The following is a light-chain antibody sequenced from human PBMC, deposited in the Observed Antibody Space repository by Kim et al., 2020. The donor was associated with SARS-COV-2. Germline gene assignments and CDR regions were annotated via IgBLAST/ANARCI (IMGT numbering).Light chain of an antibody. CDR3: QAWDSSTKV. J-gene: IGLJ1*01. CDR2: QDN. CDR1: KLGDKY. Sequence: SYELTQPPSVSVSPGQTASITCSGDKLGDKYACWYQQKPGQYPVLVIYQDNKRPSGIPERFSGSNSGNTATLTISGTQAMDEADYYCQAWDSSTKVFGTG. V-gene: IGLV3-1*01.